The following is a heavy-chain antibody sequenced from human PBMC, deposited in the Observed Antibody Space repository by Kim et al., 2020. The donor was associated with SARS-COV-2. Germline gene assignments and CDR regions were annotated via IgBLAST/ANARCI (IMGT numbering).Heavy chain of an antibody. J-gene: IGHJ4*02. D-gene: IGHD3-16*01. CDR1: GGSISSSNW. CDR2: IYHSGST. Sequence: SETLSLTCAVSGGSISSSNWWSWVRQPPGKGLEWIGEIYHSGSTNYNPSLKSRVTISVDKSKNQFSLKLSSVTAADTAVYYCARDRGGEPGKSFDYWGQGTLVTVSS. CDR3: ARDRGGEPGKSFDY. V-gene: IGHV4-4*02.